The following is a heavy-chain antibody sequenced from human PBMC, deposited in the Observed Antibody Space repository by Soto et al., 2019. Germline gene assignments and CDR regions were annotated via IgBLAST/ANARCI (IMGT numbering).Heavy chain of an antibody. CDR2: IYYSGST. V-gene: IGHV4-30-4*01. CDR3: ARIPMVRGIFWFDP. CDR1: GGSISSGDYY. J-gene: IGHJ5*02. D-gene: IGHD3-10*01. Sequence: PSETLSLTCTVSGGSISSGDYYWSWIRQPPGKGLEWIGYIYYSGSTYYNPSLKSRVTISVDTSKNQLSLKLSSVTAADTAVYYCARIPMVRGIFWFDPWGQGTLVTVSS.